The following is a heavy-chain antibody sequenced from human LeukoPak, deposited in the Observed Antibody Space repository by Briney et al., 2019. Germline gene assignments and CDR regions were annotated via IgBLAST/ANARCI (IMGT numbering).Heavy chain of an antibody. CDR1: GFTFSSYA. Sequence: GGPLRLSCAASGFTFSSYAMNWVRQAPGKGLEWVSTISGSGGSTYYADSVKGRFTISRDNSKNTLYLQMNSLRAEDTAVYYCAKVVVPDDYYYYYGMDVWGQGTTVTVSS. V-gene: IGHV3-23*01. J-gene: IGHJ6*02. CDR3: AKVVVPDDYYYYYGMDV. CDR2: ISGSGGST. D-gene: IGHD2-2*01.